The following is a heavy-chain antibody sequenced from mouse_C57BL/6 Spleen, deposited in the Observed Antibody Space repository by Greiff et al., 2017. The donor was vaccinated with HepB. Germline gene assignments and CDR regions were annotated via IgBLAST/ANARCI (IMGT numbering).Heavy chain of an antibody. CDR2: IDPSDSYT. D-gene: IGHD2-2*01. Sequence: VQLQQPGAELVMPGASVKLSCKASGYTFTSYWMHWVKQRPGQGLEWIGEIDPSDSYTNYNQKFKGKSTLTVDKSSSTAYLQLSSLTSEDSAVYYCARRGDDGYDDYAMDYWGQGTSVTVSS. CDR3: ARRGDDGYDDYAMDY. V-gene: IGHV1-69*01. CDR1: GYTFTSYW. J-gene: IGHJ4*01.